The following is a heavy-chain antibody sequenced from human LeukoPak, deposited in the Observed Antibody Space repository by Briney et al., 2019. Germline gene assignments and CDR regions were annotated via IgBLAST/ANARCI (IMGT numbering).Heavy chain of an antibody. J-gene: IGHJ6*04. V-gene: IGHV3-21*01. CDR1: GFTFSSYS. CDR3: ACLVGATQDV. Sequence: PGGSLRLSCAASGFTFSSYSMNWVRQAPGKGLEWVSFISSTSTYIYYADSVKGRFTISRDNAKNSLYLQMNSLRAEDTAVYYCACLVGATQDVWGKGTTVIVSS. D-gene: IGHD1-26*01. CDR2: ISSTSTYI.